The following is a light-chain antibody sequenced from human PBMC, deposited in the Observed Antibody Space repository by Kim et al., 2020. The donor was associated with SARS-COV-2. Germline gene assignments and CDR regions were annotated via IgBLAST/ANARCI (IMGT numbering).Light chain of an antibody. Sequence: SASVGETVTITCRASQGLGGWFAWYQQKPGEAPNLLIYKTSILQSGVPSRFSGSISGAHFTLTITNLQPDDVATYYCQQYDSYSYTFGQGTKLEI. CDR3: QQYDSYSYT. V-gene: IGKV1-5*03. CDR2: KTS. J-gene: IGKJ2*01. CDR1: QGLGGW.